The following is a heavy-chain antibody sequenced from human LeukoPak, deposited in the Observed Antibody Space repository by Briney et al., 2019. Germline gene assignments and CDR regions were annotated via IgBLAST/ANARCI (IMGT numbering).Heavy chain of an antibody. V-gene: IGHV3-11*03. D-gene: IGHD1-26*01. Sequence: SVKGRFTTCRDTAKNSLHLQMNSLRAEDTAVYYCAKYSVAVGASNWFDPWGQGTLVTVSS. J-gene: IGHJ5*02. CDR3: AKYSVAVGASNWFDP.